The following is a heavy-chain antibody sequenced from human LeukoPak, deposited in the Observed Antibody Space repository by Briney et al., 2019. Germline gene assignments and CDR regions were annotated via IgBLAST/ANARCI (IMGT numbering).Heavy chain of an antibody. V-gene: IGHV3-23*01. D-gene: IGHD6-13*01. CDR3: AKAASSSWPSYYYGMDV. CDR2: ITGSGGNT. CDR1: GFIFSSYS. Sequence: GSLRLSCAASGFIFSSYSMSWVRQAPGMGLEWVSVITGSGGNTYYADSVKGRFTISKDNSKNTVYLQMSSLRVDDTAVYYCAKAASSSWPSYYYGMDVWGQGTTVTVSS. J-gene: IGHJ6*02.